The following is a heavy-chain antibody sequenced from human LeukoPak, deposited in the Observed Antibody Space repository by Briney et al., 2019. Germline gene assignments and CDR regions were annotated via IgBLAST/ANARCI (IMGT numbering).Heavy chain of an antibody. V-gene: IGHV1-46*01. CDR3: ARGSNYYYDVTADYPRY. D-gene: IGHD3-22*01. Sequence: ASVKLSCKTSGYTFTTYYIHWVRQAPGQGLEWLGIINPSGGTTTYAQKFQGRVTMTRDTSPSTVYMELNTLRSEDTAVYYCARGSNYYYDVTADYPRYWGQGTLVTVSS. CDR2: INPSGGTT. CDR1: GYTFTTYY. J-gene: IGHJ4*02.